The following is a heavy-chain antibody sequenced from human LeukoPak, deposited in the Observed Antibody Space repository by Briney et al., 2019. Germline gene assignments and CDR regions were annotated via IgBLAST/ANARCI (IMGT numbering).Heavy chain of an antibody. CDR2: INSDGSST. Sequence: GGSLRLSCAASGFTFSSYWMHWVRQAPGKGLVWVSRINSDGSSTSYADSVKGRFTISRDNAKNSLYLQMNSLRAEDTAVYYCARAAYCGGDCQYYYYMDVWGKGTTVTVSS. D-gene: IGHD2-21*01. CDR3: ARAAYCGGDCQYYYYMDV. V-gene: IGHV3-74*01. J-gene: IGHJ6*03. CDR1: GFTFSSYW.